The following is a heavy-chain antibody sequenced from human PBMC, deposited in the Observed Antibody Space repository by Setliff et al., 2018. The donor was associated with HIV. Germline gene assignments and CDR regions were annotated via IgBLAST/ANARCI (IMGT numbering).Heavy chain of an antibody. CDR2: IKSEFNGGTT. D-gene: IGHD3-22*01. CDR3: ATPPGYYDSSPFDF. V-gene: IGHV3-15*01. Sequence: GESLRPSCAASGFTFTSAWMTWVRQAPGKGLEWVGHIKSEFNGGTTDYAAPVKGRFTISRDDSRNTVYLQMNSLKPEDTAVYYCATPPGYYDSSPFDFWGQGTLVTVSS. CDR1: GFTFTSAW. J-gene: IGHJ4*02.